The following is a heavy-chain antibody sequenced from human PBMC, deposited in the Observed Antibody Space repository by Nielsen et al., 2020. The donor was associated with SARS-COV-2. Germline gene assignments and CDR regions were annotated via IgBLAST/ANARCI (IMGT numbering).Heavy chain of an antibody. CDR2: VNDSGST. D-gene: IGHD3-3*01. Sequence: SETLSLTCGVYGGAFSGYRWTWVRQPPGKGLEWIGEVNDSGSTNYKASLSSRVTISGDASKRQVSLKLSSVTAADTALYFCARGNYDFLSGSDISLYGVDVWGQGTTVTVSS. J-gene: IGHJ6*02. CDR3: ARGNYDFLSGSDISLYGVDV. V-gene: IGHV4-34*01. CDR1: GGAFSGYR.